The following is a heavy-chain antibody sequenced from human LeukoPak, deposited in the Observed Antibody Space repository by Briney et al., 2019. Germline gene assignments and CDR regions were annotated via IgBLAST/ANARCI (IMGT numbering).Heavy chain of an antibody. CDR1: GGSISSGTYY. Sequence: PSETLSLTCTVSGGSISSGTYYWAWIRQPPGKGLEWIGNIYYDGSTYYNPSLKRRVTISVDTSRNQFSLRLNSVTAADTAVYFCARGYGSGSYYSYWGQGTLVTVSS. V-gene: IGHV4-39*01. CDR2: IYYDGST. J-gene: IGHJ4*02. D-gene: IGHD3-10*01. CDR3: ARGYGSGSYYSY.